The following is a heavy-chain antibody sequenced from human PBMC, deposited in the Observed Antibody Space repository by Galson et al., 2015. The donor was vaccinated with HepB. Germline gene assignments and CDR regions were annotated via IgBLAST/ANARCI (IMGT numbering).Heavy chain of an antibody. J-gene: IGHJ4*02. CDR1: GFDFSTHA. Sequence: SLRLSCAASGFDFSTHAMRWVRQAPGKGLEWVSTITGGGRTNYADSATGRFTISRDNSENTVYLQMSRLRPEDTAVYYCAKGTQRRLTTMTSHNYFDYWGQGTLVAVSS. D-gene: IGHD4-17*01. CDR2: ITGGGRT. V-gene: IGHV3-23*01. CDR3: AKGTQRRLTTMTSHNYFDY.